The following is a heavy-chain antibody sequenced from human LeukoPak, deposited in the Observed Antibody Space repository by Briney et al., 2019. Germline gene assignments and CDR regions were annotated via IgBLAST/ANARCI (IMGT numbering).Heavy chain of an antibody. V-gene: IGHV1-69*04. CDR2: IIPIFGIA. CDR1: GGTFSSYA. J-gene: IGHJ4*02. CDR3: ARARDGAGYCSSTSYHYYFDY. D-gene: IGHD2-2*01. Sequence: ASVKVSCKASGGTFSSYAISWVRQAPGQGLEWMGRIIPIFGIANYAQKFQGRVTITADKSTSTAYMELSSLRSEDTAVYYCARARDGAGYCSSTSYHYYFDYWGQGTLVTVSS.